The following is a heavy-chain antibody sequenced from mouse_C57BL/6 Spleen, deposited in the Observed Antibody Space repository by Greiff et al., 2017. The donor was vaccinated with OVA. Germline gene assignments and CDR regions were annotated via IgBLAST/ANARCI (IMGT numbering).Heavy chain of an antibody. D-gene: IGHD3-1*01. V-gene: IGHV1-50*01. CDR2: SDPSDSYT. CDR1: GYTFTSYW. Sequence: QVQLQQPGAELVKPGASVKLSCKASGYTFTSYWMKWGKQRPGQGLEWLGESDPSDSYTNYNQKFKGKATLTVDTSSSTAYMQLSSLTSEDSAVYYCASGAHSSPMDYWGQGTSVTVSS. J-gene: IGHJ4*01. CDR3: ASGAHSSPMDY.